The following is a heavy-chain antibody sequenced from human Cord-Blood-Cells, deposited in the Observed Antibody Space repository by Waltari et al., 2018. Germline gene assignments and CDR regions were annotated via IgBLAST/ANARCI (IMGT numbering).Heavy chain of an antibody. Sequence: EVQLVQSGAEVKKPGESLKISCKGSGYSFTSYWIGWVRQMPGKGLEWMGIIYPGDSDTRYSPSFQGQVTISADKSISTAYLQWSSLKASDTAMYYCARGRGVITIFGVVIADAFDIWGQGTMVTVSS. CDR1: GYSFTSYW. CDR3: ARGRGVITIFGVVIADAFDI. D-gene: IGHD3-3*01. CDR2: IYPGDSDT. V-gene: IGHV5-51*01. J-gene: IGHJ3*02.